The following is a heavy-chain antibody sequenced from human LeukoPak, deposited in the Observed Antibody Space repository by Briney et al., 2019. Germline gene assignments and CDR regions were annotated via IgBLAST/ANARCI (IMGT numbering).Heavy chain of an antibody. V-gene: IGHV4-34*01. CDR3: ARGGVVVTAKIIDY. J-gene: IGHJ4*02. Sequence: SETLSLTCAVYGGSYSGYYWSWIRQPPGKGQEWIGEINHSGSTNYNPSLKSRVTISVDTSKNQFSLKLSSVTAADTAVYYCARGGVVVTAKIIDYWGQGTLVTVSS. CDR2: INHSGST. CDR1: GGSYSGYY. D-gene: IGHD2-21*02.